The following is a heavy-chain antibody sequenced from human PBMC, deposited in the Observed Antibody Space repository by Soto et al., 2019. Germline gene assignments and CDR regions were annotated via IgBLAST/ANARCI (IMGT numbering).Heavy chain of an antibody. D-gene: IGHD3-22*01. J-gene: IGHJ4*02. CDR2: IVVGSGNT. CDR3: AARGYYDSSGLFDY. V-gene: IGHV1-58*01. Sequence: ASVKVSCKASGFTFTSSAVRWVRQARGQRLEWIGWIVVGSGNTNYAQKFQERVTITRDMSTSTAYMELSSLRSEDTAVYYCAARGYYDSSGLFDYWGQGTLVTVSS. CDR1: GFTFTSSA.